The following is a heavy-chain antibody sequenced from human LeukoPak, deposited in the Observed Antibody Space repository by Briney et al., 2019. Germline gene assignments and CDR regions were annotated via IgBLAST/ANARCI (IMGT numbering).Heavy chain of an antibody. CDR2: ISGSGGST. J-gene: IGHJ4*02. Sequence: GGSLRLSCAASGFTFSSYAMSWVRQAPGKGLEWGSSISGSGGSTYSADSVKGRFTISRDNSKNTLYLQMNSLRAEDTAVYYCAKEPSGWYLASFDSWGQGTLVTVSS. D-gene: IGHD6-19*01. V-gene: IGHV3-23*01. CDR3: AKEPSGWYLASFDS. CDR1: GFTFSSYA.